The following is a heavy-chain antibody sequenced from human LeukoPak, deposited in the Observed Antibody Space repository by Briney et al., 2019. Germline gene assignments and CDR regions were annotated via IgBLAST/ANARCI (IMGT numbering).Heavy chain of an antibody. D-gene: IGHD4-17*01. CDR3: ARSHDYGDYIPGDAFDI. V-gene: IGHV6-1*01. Sequence: SQTLSLTCAISGDNVSSNGAAWTWIRQSPSRGLEWLGRTFYRSQWFNDYALSLKSRLSINPDTSKNQFSLQLKSMAPEDTAVYYCARSHDYGDYIPGDAFDIWGQGTLVTVSS. CDR2: TFYRSQWFN. J-gene: IGHJ3*02. CDR1: GDNVSSNGAA.